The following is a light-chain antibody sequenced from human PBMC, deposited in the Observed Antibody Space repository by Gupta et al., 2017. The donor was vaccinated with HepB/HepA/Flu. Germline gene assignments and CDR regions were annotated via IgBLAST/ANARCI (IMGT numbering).Light chain of an antibody. V-gene: IGKV3-20*01. Sequence: EIVLTQSPHTLSLSPGERATLSCRASQSVNSDYLAWHQQKPGQAPRLLIFDASIRATGIPDRFSGSGSGTDFTLTISRLEPEDFAVYYCQQNGSSPFTFGHGTKVDIK. CDR2: DAS. CDR3: QQNGSSPFT. J-gene: IGKJ3*01. CDR1: QSVNSDY.